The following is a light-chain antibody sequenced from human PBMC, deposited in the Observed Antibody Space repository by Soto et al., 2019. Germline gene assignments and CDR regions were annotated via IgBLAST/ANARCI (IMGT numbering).Light chain of an antibody. CDR3: QQLNSFPLT. V-gene: IGKV1-9*01. Sequence: DIQLTQSPSFLSASVGDRVTITCRASQGINTYLAWYQQKPGKAPKLLIFDASTLQRGVPARFSGSGSGTEFTLTISSLQPDDFATYSCQQLNSFPLTFGGGTKMDIK. CDR1: QGINTY. J-gene: IGKJ4*01. CDR2: DAS.